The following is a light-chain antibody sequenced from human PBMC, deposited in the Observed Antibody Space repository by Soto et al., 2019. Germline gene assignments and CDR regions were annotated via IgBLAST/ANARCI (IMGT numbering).Light chain of an antibody. CDR2: DVN. CDR3: CSYTSSNSLI. Sequence: QSVLTQPASVSGSPGQSITISCTGTSSDIGGYKYVSWYQQHPGKVPKLLIYDVNNRPSGVSDRFSGSKSGNTASLTISGLQAEDEAEYYCCSYTSSNSLIFGGGTKLTVL. J-gene: IGLJ2*01. CDR1: SSDIGGYKY. V-gene: IGLV2-14*03.